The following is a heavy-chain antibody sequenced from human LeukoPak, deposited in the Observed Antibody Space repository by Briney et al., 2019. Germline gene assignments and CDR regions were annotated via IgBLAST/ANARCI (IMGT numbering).Heavy chain of an antibody. D-gene: IGHD4-23*01. Sequence: ASVKVSCKVSGYESTGYTFPKYGINCIRQAPGQGLEWMGWISVRDGDTNYTQNIQDRVTMPTDTPTRTFYMEVRSLRSDDTAVYYCARLKFGVNSSDKWGQGTLVTVSS. CDR2: ISVRDGDT. J-gene: IGHJ4*02. CDR1: GYESTGYTFPKYG. V-gene: IGHV1-18*01. CDR3: ARLKFGVNSSDK.